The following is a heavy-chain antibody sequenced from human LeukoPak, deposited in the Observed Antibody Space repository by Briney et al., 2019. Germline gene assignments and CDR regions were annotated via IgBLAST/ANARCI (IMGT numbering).Heavy chain of an antibody. Sequence: SQTLSLTCTVSGGSISSGGYYWSWIRQHPGKGLEWIGYIYYSGSTYYNPSLKSRVTISVDTSKNQFSLKLSSVTAADTAVYYCARDRQTLWFGEQGDYYYMGVWGKGTTVTVSS. J-gene: IGHJ6*03. CDR3: ARDRQTLWFGEQGDYYYMGV. V-gene: IGHV4-31*03. D-gene: IGHD3-10*01. CDR2: IYYSGST. CDR1: GGSISSGGYY.